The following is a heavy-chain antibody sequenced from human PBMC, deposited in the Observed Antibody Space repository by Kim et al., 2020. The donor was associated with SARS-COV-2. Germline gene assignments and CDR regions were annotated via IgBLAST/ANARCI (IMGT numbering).Heavy chain of an antibody. CDR3: TTDASTGDPYYYGMDV. Sequence: VKGRFTIPRDDSKNTLYLQMNSLKTEDTAVYYCTTDASTGDPYYYGMDVWGQGTTVTVSS. D-gene: IGHD7-27*01. J-gene: IGHJ6*02. V-gene: IGHV3-15*01.